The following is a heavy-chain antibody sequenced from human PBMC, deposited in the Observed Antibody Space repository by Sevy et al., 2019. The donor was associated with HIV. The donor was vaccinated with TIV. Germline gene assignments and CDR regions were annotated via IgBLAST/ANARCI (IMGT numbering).Heavy chain of an antibody. Sequence: GGSLRLSCAASGFTFSSYSMNWVRQAPGKGLEWVSSISSSSSYIYYADPVKGRFTISRDNAKNSLYLQMNSLRAEDTAVYYCARDGFSEWSGYRHYYYGMDVWGQGTTVTVSS. CDR2: ISSSSSYI. D-gene: IGHD3-3*01. J-gene: IGHJ6*02. V-gene: IGHV3-21*01. CDR1: GFTFSSYS. CDR3: ARDGFSEWSGYRHYYYGMDV.